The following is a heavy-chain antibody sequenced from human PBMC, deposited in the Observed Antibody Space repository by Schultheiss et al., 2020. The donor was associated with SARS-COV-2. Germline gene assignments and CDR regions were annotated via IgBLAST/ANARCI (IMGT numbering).Heavy chain of an antibody. Sequence: SETLSLTCAVYGGSFSSYYWSWIRQPPGKGLEWIGYIYYSGSTYYNPSLKSLVTISVDTSKNQFSLKVTSVTAADTAVYYCARGPPSWAGNTAFFQHWGQGTLVTVSS. CDR3: ARGPPSWAGNTAFFQH. J-gene: IGHJ1*01. D-gene: IGHD5-18*01. V-gene: IGHV4-59*12. CDR1: GGSFSSYY. CDR2: IYYSGST.